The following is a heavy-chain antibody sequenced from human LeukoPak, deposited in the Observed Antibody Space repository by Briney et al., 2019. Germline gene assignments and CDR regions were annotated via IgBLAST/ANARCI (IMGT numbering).Heavy chain of an antibody. J-gene: IGHJ4*02. CDR1: GGSISSYY. Sequence: PSETLSLTCTVSGGSISSYYWSWIRQPPGKGLEWIGYIYYSGSTKYNPSLTSRVAISVDASKNQFSLKLSSVTAADTAVYHCARTKWTYSSSWYVTGHYFDYWGQGTLVTVSS. D-gene: IGHD6-13*01. V-gene: IGHV4-59*01. CDR2: IYYSGST. CDR3: ARTKWTYSSSWYVTGHYFDY.